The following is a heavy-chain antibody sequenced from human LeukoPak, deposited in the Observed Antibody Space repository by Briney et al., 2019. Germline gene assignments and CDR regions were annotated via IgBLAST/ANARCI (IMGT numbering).Heavy chain of an antibody. CDR3: ASVLGYKAD. CDR1: GFTFSSYS. J-gene: IGHJ4*02. CDR2: ISSSSSYT. Sequence: GGSLRRSCAASGFTFSSYSMNWVRQAPGKGLEWVSSISSSSSYTYYADSVKGRFTISRDNAKNSLYLQMNSLRAEDAAVYYCASVLGYKADWGQGTLVTVSS. V-gene: IGHV3-21*01. D-gene: IGHD1-14*01.